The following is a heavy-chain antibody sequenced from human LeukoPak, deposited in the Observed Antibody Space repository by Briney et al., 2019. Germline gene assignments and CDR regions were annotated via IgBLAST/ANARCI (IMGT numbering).Heavy chain of an antibody. Sequence: SETLSLTCAVYGGSFSGYYWSWIRQPPGKGLEWIGEINHSGSTNYNPSLKSRVTISVDTSKNQFSLKLSSVTAADTALYYCARPSKERGYSYGRGVWFDPWGQGTLVTVSS. CDR1: GGSFSGYY. CDR2: INHSGST. D-gene: IGHD5-18*01. V-gene: IGHV4-34*01. J-gene: IGHJ5*02. CDR3: ARPSKERGYSYGRGVWFDP.